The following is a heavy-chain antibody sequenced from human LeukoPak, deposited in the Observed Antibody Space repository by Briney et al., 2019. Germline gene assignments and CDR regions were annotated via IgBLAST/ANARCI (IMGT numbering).Heavy chain of an antibody. D-gene: IGHD6-6*01. CDR1: GFTFSSHS. Sequence: GGSLRLSCVASGFTFSSHSMSWVRQAPGKGLEWVSYFSGTSNTIYYADSVKGRFTNSRDNAKNSLYLQMNSLRAEDTAVYYCARGAVSSSGRDFDYWGQGTLVTVSS. V-gene: IGHV3-48*01. J-gene: IGHJ4*02. CDR3: ARGAVSSSGRDFDY. CDR2: FSGTSNTI.